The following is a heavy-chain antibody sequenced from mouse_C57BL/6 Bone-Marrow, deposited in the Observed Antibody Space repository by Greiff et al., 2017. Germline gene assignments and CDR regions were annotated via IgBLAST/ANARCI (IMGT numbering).Heavy chain of an antibody. V-gene: IGHV1-9*01. D-gene: IGHD2-14*01. CDR3: ARYYRYDFDY. J-gene: IGHJ2*01. Sequence: VKLVESGAELMKPGASVKISCKATGYTFSSYWIEWVKQRPGHGLEWIGEILPGSGSTNYTEKFKGKATFTADTSSNTAYMQLSSLTSEDTAVYYCARYYRYDFDYGGQGTTLTVSS. CDR2: ILPGSGST. CDR1: GYTFSSYW.